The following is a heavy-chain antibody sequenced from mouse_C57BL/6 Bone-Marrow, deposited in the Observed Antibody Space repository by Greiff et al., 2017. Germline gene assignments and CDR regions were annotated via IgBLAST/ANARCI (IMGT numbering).Heavy chain of an antibody. V-gene: IGHV1-55*01. D-gene: IGHD2-10*01. Sequence: QVQLQQPGAELVKPGASVKMSCKASGYTFTSYWITWVKQRPGQGLEWIGDIYPGSGSTNYNEKFKSKATLTVDTSSSTAYLQLSSLTSEDSAVYYCARSAYYGNGGFFDYWGQGTTLTVSS. CDR3: ARSAYYGNGGFFDY. J-gene: IGHJ2*01. CDR1: GYTFTSYW. CDR2: IYPGSGST.